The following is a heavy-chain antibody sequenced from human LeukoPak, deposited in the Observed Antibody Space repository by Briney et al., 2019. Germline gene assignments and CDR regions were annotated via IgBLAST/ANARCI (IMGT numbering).Heavy chain of an antibody. D-gene: IGHD3-10*01. CDR2: TYYRSKWFN. V-gene: IGHV6-1*01. CDR3: VKSQVYGSGSYFDY. CDR1: GDSVSSNSVA. J-gene: IGHJ4*02. Sequence: SQTLSLTCAISGDSVSSNSVAWNWIRQSPSRGLEWLGRTYYRSKWFNDYAAYVKSRITINPDTSKNQFSLQLKSVTPEDTALYYCVKSQVYGSGSYFDYWDQATLVTVSS.